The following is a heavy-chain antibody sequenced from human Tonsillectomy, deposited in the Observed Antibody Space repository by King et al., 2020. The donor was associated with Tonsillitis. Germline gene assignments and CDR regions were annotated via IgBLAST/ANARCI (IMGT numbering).Heavy chain of an antibody. D-gene: IGHD4-11*01. V-gene: IGHV4-34*01. CDR2: INPSGST. CDR1: GGSFGDYY. Sequence: VQLQQWGAGLLKPSETLSLTCAVYGGSFGDYYWSWIRQPPGKGLEWSGEINPSGSTNYNPSLKSRVTISVDSSKNQFSLKVSSVTAADTAVYYCARGRVNYYNYYYMDVWGKGTTVTVSS. J-gene: IGHJ6*03. CDR3: ARGRVNYYNYYYMDV.